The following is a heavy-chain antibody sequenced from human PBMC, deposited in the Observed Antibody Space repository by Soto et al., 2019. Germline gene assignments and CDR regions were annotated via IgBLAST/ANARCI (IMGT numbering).Heavy chain of an antibody. V-gene: IGHV4-59*11. Sequence: SETLSLTCAVYSGSFSGHDWNWIRQPPGKTLEWIGSIYYTGGTNYNPSLKSRVTISVDTSKNHFSLKFNSLTAADTAVYYCASGTLSTIAAPDSWGQGTLVTVSS. D-gene: IGHD6-13*01. CDR2: IYYTGGT. J-gene: IGHJ4*02. CDR3: ASGTLSTIAAPDS. CDR1: SGSFSGHD.